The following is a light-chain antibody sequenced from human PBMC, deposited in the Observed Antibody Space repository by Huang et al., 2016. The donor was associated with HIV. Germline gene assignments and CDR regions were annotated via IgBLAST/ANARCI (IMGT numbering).Light chain of an antibody. CDR3: QQTYNNPRT. Sequence: DIQMTQSPSSLSASVGDRVSITCRASQSVANYLNWYQQKPGKAPNLLIFAASNLQRGVPSRFSGSGSGTDFTLTINSLQPEDFATYYCQQTYNNPRTFGQGTKLEIK. CDR1: QSVANY. CDR2: AAS. J-gene: IGKJ2*01. V-gene: IGKV1-39*01.